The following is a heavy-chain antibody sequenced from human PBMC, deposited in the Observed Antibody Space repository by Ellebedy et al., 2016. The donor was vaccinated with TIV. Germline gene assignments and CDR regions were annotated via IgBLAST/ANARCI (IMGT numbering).Heavy chain of an antibody. D-gene: IGHD6-13*01. CDR3: ARDPGIAADYGMDV. V-gene: IGHV1-2*02. CDR2: INPNSGGT. J-gene: IGHJ6*02. CDR1: GYTFTGYY. Sequence: ASVKVSCKASGYTFTGYYMHWVRQAPGQGLEWMGWINPNSGGTNYAQKFQGGVTMTRDTFISTAYMELSRLRSDDTAVYYCARDPGIAADYGMDVWGQGTTVTVSS.